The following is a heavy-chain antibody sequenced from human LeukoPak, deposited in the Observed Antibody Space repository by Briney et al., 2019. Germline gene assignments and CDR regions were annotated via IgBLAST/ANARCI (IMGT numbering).Heavy chain of an antibody. J-gene: IGHJ4*02. CDR3: ARGLEQLDEYYFDY. CDR1: GGSISRYY. D-gene: IGHD6-13*01. CDR2: IYYSGST. Sequence: PSEPLSLTCTVSGGSISRYYWRWLRQPPGKGLEGIGYIYYSGSTDYNPSLKSRVTISVDTSKNQFSLKLSSVTAADTAVYCYARGLEQLDEYYFDYWGQGTLVTVSS. V-gene: IGHV4-59*13.